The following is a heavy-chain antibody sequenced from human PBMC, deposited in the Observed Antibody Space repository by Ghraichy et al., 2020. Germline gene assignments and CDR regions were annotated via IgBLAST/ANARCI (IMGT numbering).Heavy chain of an antibody. D-gene: IGHD2-2*01. Sequence: GGSLRLSCAASGFTFSNYWMHWVRQAPGKGLVWVSRTNSDGSSTTYADSVKGRFTISRDNAKNTLYLQLNSLRADDTAVYYCARYRPSCIGTTCSYYFDYWGQGTLVTVSS. CDR1: GFTFSNYW. CDR3: ARYRPSCIGTTCSYYFDY. CDR2: TNSDGSST. J-gene: IGHJ4*02. V-gene: IGHV3-74*01.